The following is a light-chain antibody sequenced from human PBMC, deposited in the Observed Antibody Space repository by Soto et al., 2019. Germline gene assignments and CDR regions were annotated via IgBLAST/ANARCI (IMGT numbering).Light chain of an antibody. CDR3: QLYGASLVT. CDR2: GAS. Sequence: EIVLTQSPGTLSLSPGERAALSCRASQSISSSFLAWYQHKPGQAPRLLIHGASSRATGIPDRFSGSGSGTDFTLTISRLDPEDFAVYYCQLYGASLVTFGQGTKVE. J-gene: IGKJ2*01. CDR1: QSISSSF. V-gene: IGKV3-20*01.